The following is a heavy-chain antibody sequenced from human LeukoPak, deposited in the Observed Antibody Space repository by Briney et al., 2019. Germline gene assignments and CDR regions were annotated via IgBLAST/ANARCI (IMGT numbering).Heavy chain of an antibody. Sequence: SLRLSCAASGFTFDDYAMHWLRQAPGKGLEWVSGISWNSGSIGYADSVKGRFTISRDNAKNSLYLQMNSLRAEDTALYYCAKDPRFGELLPIYYFDYWGQGTLVTVSS. D-gene: IGHD3-10*01. V-gene: IGHV3-9*01. CDR1: GFTFDDYA. J-gene: IGHJ4*02. CDR3: AKDPRFGELLPIYYFDY. CDR2: ISWNSGSI.